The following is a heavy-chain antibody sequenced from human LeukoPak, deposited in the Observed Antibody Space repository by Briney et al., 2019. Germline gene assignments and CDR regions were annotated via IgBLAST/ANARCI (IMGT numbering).Heavy chain of an antibody. D-gene: IGHD3-10*01. Sequence: PGGSLRLSCAASGFTFSDYYMSWIRQAPGKGLEWVSYISSSGSTIYYADSVKGRFTIPRDNSKNTLYLQMNSLRAEDTAVYYCAKAGTMVRGVMSGWGQGTLVTVSS. V-gene: IGHV3-11*01. J-gene: IGHJ4*02. CDR1: GFTFSDYY. CDR2: ISSSGSTI. CDR3: AKAGTMVRGVMSG.